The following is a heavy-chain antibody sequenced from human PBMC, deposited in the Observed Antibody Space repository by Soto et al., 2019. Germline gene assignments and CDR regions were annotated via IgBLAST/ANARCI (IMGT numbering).Heavy chain of an antibody. V-gene: IGHV3-33*01. D-gene: IGHD2-15*01. CDR2: IWYHGIDK. J-gene: IGHJ4*02. Sequence: QVQLVESGGGVVQPERSLRLSCAASGFTFSRHAMHWVRQAPGRGLEWVAVIWYHGIDKYYADSVKGRFTISRDNSKNTVYLQMNSLRGEDTAVYYCATGFLGLCTGGNCPLDYWGQGTLVTVSS. CDR1: GFTFSRHA. CDR3: ATGFLGLCTGGNCPLDY.